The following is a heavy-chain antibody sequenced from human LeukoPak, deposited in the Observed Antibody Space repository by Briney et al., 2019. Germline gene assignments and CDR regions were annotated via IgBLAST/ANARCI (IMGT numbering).Heavy chain of an antibody. Sequence: GGSLRLSCAASGFTFTSYAMHWFRQAPGKGLEWVALISYDGSDKYYADSVKGRFTISRDNSKNTLYLQMYSLRAEDTAIYYCAKDRGGPTDSWGQGTLVTVSS. V-gene: IGHV3-30*18. CDR3: AKDRGGPTDS. J-gene: IGHJ4*02. D-gene: IGHD2-15*01. CDR1: GFTFTSYA. CDR2: ISYDGSDK.